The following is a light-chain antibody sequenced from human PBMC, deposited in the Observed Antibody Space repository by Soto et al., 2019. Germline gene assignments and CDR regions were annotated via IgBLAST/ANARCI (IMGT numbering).Light chain of an antibody. J-gene: IGKJ5*01. CDR3: QRLSDYPIT. V-gene: IGKV1-9*01. CDR1: QDISSY. Sequence: DIQLTQSPSFLSASVGDRVTITCRASQDISSYLAWYQQKPRKAPQFLLYAAATLRVGVPSRFSESGSGTEFTLTISSLQPEDSATYYCQRLSDYPITFGQGTRLEIK. CDR2: AAA.